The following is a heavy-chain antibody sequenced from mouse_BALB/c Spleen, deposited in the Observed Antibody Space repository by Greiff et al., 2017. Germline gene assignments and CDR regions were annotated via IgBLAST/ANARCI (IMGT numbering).Heavy chain of an antibody. CDR2: IYPSDSYT. Sequence: QVQLQQPGAELVRPGASVKLSCKASGYTFTSYWINWVKQRPGQGLEWIGNIYPSDSYTNYNQKFKDKATLTVDKSSSTAYMQLGSPTSGGSAVYYCTRGVRARAMDYWGQGTSVTVSA. J-gene: IGHJ4*01. CDR3: TRGVRARAMDY. D-gene: IGHD3-3*01. CDR1: GYTFTSYW. V-gene: IGHV1-69*02.